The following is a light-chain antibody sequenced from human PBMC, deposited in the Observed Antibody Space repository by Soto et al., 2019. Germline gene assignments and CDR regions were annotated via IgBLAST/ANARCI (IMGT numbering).Light chain of an antibody. CDR3: QQSHSSPRLT. CDR1: QNIDNY. J-gene: IGKJ4*01. CDR2: AAS. V-gene: IGKV1-39*01. Sequence: DIQMTQSPSSLSASVGDRVTITCRASQNIDNYLNWYQQKPGKAPQLLIYAASSLQSGVPSRFSGSGGGREYTLTISNLQPVDFATYYCQQSHSSPRLTFGGGTKVEIK.